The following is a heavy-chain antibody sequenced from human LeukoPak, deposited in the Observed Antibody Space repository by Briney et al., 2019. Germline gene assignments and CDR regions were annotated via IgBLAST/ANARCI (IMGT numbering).Heavy chain of an antibody. J-gene: IGHJ4*02. CDR2: IYSGGST. D-gene: IGHD5-12*01. CDR1: GFTVRSNY. Sequence: PGGSLRLSCAASGFTVRSNYMSWVRQAPGKGLEWVSVIYSGGSTYYADSVKGRFTISRDNSKNTLYLQMNSLRAEDTAVYYCARDPLYSGYDFAYWGQGTLVTVSS. CDR3: ARDPLYSGYDFAY. V-gene: IGHV3-53*01.